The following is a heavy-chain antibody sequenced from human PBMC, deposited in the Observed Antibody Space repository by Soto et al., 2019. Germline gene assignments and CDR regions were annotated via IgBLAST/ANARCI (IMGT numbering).Heavy chain of an antibody. J-gene: IGHJ6*02. V-gene: IGHV4-59*01. CDR1: GGTISRYY. Sequence: QVQLQESGPGLVKPSETLSLTCTVSGGTISRYYWSWIRQPPGKGLEWIGYMYNTGITVYNPSFKILVTISVDTSNSQFSLKLNSVTAADTAVYYCARDLWGYCGTDCYPLDVWGQGTTVTVSS. CDR3: ARDLWGYCGTDCYPLDV. CDR2: MYNTGIT. D-gene: IGHD2-21*02.